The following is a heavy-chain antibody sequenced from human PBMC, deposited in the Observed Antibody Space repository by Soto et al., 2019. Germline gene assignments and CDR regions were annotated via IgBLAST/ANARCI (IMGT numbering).Heavy chain of an antibody. V-gene: IGHV4-34*01. Sequence: SETLSLTCTFYGGSFSTYYWIWIRQPPGKGLEWIGEINHSGNTNYNPSLMGRVTMSFDTSKNQFSLKLSSVTAADTAVYYCTGPYPYYFDSWGQGTLVTVSS. CDR1: GGSFSTYY. J-gene: IGHJ4*02. CDR3: TGPYPYYFDS. CDR2: INHSGNT.